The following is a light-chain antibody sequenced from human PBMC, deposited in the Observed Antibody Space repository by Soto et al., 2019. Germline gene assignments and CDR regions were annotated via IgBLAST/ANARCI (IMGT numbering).Light chain of an antibody. CDR2: GAS. V-gene: IGKV3D-15*01. CDR1: QSVSNN. J-gene: IGKJ4*01. Sequence: EIVLTQSPATLSVSPGERAAISCRASQSVSNNLAWYQQKPGQPPRLLIFGASTRATGIPARFSGSGSEAEFALTISTLQSEDFAVYYCQQYSVWPLTFGRGTKADIK. CDR3: QQYSVWPLT.